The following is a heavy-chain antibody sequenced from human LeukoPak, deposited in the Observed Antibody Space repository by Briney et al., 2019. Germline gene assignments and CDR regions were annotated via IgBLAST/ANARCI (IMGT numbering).Heavy chain of an antibody. CDR2: ISGSGGST. D-gene: IGHD6-25*01. Sequence: GGSLRLSCAASRFTFSSYAMNWVRQAPGKGLEWVSTISGSGGSTYYADSVKGRFTISRDNSKNSLYLEMNSLRVDDTGVYYCVSCRESSSSGSLDYWGQGTLVSVSS. CDR3: VSCRESSSSGSLDY. J-gene: IGHJ4*02. CDR1: RFTFSSYA. V-gene: IGHV3-23*01.